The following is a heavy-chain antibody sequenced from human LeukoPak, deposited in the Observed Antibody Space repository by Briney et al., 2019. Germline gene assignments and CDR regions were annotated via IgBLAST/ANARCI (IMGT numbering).Heavy chain of an antibody. CDR1: GGSISSGGYY. D-gene: IGHD2-15*01. J-gene: IGHJ4*02. Sequence: SQTLSLTCTVSGGSISSGGYYWSWIRQPPGKGLEWIGEIHHSGSTYYNPSLKSRITMSVDTSTNQFSLKLSSVTAADTAVYYCARAVPYCSGGSCYSPFYFDYWGQGTLVTVSS. V-gene: IGHV4-30-2*01. CDR3: ARAVPYCSGGSCYSPFYFDY. CDR2: IHHSGST.